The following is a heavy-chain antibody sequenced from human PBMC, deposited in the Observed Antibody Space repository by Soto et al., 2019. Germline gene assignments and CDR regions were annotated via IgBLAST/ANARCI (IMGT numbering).Heavy chain of an antibody. CDR1: GFTFSNAW. CDR2: IKSKTDGGTT. CDR3: TTDQLYDFWSGYGDY. J-gene: IGHJ4*02. V-gene: IGHV3-15*01. D-gene: IGHD3-3*01. Sequence: EVQLVESGGGLVKPGGSLRLSCAASGFTFSNAWMSWVRQAPGKGLEWVARIKSKTDGGTTDYAAPVKGRFTISRDDSKNTLYLQMNRLKTEDTAVYYCTTDQLYDFWSGYGDYWGQGTLVTVSS.